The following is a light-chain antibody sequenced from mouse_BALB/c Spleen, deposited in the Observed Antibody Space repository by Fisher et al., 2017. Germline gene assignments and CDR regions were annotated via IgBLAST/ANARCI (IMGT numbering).Light chain of an antibody. CDR1: SSVSSSY. Sequence: IVLTQTPAIMSASLGERVTMTCTASSSVSSSYLHWYQQKPGSSPKLWIYSTSNLASGVPARFSGSGSGTSYSLTISSMEAEDAATYYCQQYSGYRTFGGGTKLEIK. V-gene: IGKV4-74*01. CDR2: STS. J-gene: IGKJ1*01. CDR3: QQYSGYRT.